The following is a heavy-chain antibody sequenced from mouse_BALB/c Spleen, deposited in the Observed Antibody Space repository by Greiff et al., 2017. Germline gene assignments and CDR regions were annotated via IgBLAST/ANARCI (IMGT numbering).Heavy chain of an antibody. D-gene: IGHD1-1*01. CDR1: GYSITSDYA. Sequence: EVKLMESGPGLVKPSQSLSLTCTVTGYSITSDYAWNWIRQFPGNKLEWMGYISYSGSTSYNPSLKSRISITRDTSKNQFFLQLNSVTTEDTATYYCARGRGGSYWGQGTSVTVSS. J-gene: IGHJ4*01. CDR2: ISYSGST. V-gene: IGHV3-2*02. CDR3: ARGRGGSY.